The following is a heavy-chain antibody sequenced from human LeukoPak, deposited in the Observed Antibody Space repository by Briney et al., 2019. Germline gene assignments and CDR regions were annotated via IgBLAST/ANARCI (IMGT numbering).Heavy chain of an antibody. CDR2: IYPGDSDT. D-gene: IGHD3-22*01. Sequence: GESLKISCKGSGYSFTSYWIGWVRQMPGKGLEWMGIIYPGDSDTRYSPSFQGQVTISADKSISTAYLQWSSLKASDTAMYYCARLGTMIVVVPYMDVWGKGTTVTVSS. J-gene: IGHJ6*03. V-gene: IGHV5-51*01. CDR3: ARLGTMIVVVPYMDV. CDR1: GYSFTSYW.